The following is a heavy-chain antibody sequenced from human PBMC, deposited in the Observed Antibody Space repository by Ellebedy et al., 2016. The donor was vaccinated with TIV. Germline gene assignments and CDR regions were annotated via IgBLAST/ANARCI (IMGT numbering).Heavy chain of an antibody. D-gene: IGHD2-2*01. J-gene: IGHJ5*02. V-gene: IGHV3-33*01. CDR3: ARGYQFRNWLDP. CDR1: GFTFSSYG. CDR2: IWYDGSYK. Sequence: GESLKISXAASGFTFSSYGMHWVRQAPGKGLEWVAVIWYDGSYKYYGDSVKGRFTISRDNSKNTLNLQMNSLRVDDTAVYYCARGYQFRNWLDPWGQGTLVTVSS.